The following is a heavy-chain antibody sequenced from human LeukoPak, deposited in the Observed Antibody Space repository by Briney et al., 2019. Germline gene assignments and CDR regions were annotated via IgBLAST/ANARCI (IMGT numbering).Heavy chain of an antibody. V-gene: IGHV1-2*02. CDR3: ARDVGGDGYNYFSY. Sequence: ASVKVSCKASGYTFTGYYMHWVRQAPGQGREWMGWINPNSGGTNYAQKFQGRVTMTRDTSISTAYMELSRLRSDDTAVYYCARDVGGDGYNYFSYWGQGTLVTVSS. CDR2: INPNSGGT. J-gene: IGHJ4*02. D-gene: IGHD5-24*01. CDR1: GYTFTGYY.